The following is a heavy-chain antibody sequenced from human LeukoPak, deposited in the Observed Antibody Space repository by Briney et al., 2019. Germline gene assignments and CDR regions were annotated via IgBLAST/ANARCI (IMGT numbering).Heavy chain of an antibody. J-gene: IGHJ6*02. Sequence: GGSLRLSCAASGFTFSSYAMHWVRQAPGKGLDWVAVISYDGSNKYYADSVKGRFTISKDNSKNTLYLQMNSLRAEDTAVYYCASPTYSSSFYYYYGMDVWGQGTTVTVSS. D-gene: IGHD6-13*01. V-gene: IGHV3-30-3*01. CDR3: ASPTYSSSFYYYYGMDV. CDR2: ISYDGSNK. CDR1: GFTFSSYA.